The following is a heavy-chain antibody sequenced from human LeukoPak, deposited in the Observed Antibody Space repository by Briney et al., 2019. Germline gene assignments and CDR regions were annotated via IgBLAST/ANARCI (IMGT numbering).Heavy chain of an antibody. CDR3: ARGRSGGVFDY. D-gene: IGHD1-26*01. V-gene: IGHV1-69*04. CDR1: GGTFSSYA. Sequence: EASVKVSCKASGGTFSSYAISRVRQAPGQGLEWMGRIIPMLGIANYAQKFQGRVTITADKSTSTAYMELSSLRSEDTAVYYCARGRSGGVFDYWGQGTLVTVSS. CDR2: IIPMLGIA. J-gene: IGHJ4*02.